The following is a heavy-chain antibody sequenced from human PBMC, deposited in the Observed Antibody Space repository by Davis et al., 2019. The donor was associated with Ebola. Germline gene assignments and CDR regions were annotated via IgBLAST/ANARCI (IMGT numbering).Heavy chain of an antibody. Sequence: GGSLRLSCVASGLAFSRYWMSWVRQAPGKGLEWVATIAQDGNQKYYVDSVKGRFTISRDNARNSLYLQMNSLRDEDTAVYYCASFSSSWYTAVDYWGQGTLVTVSS. CDR2: IAQDGNQK. CDR3: ASFSSSWYTAVDY. V-gene: IGHV3-7*01. D-gene: IGHD6-13*01. J-gene: IGHJ4*02. CDR1: GLAFSRYW.